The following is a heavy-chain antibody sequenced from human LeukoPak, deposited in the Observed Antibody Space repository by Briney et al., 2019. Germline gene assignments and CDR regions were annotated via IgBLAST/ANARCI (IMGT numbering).Heavy chain of an antibody. Sequence: SQTLSLTCTVSGGSISSGGYYWSWIRQPAGTGLEWIGRIYTSGSTNYNPSLKSRVTMSVDTSKNQFSLKLSSVTAADTAVYYRARRVTMIVVAMWVTYYFDYWGQGTLVTVSS. CDR2: IYTSGST. CDR3: ARRVTMIVVAMWVTYYFDY. D-gene: IGHD3-22*01. V-gene: IGHV4-61*02. CDR1: GGSISSGGYY. J-gene: IGHJ4*02.